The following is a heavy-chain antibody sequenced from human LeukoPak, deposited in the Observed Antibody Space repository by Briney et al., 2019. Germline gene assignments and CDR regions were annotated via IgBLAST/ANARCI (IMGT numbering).Heavy chain of an antibody. CDR3: ARHHSSTRFDAFDI. CDR2: VYNSGTT. J-gene: IGHJ3*02. D-gene: IGHD2-2*01. V-gene: IGHV4-4*07. CDR1: GASISSYF. Sequence: SETLSLTCTVSGASISSYFWNWIRQPAGKGLEWIGRVYNSGTTNYNPSLKSRVTISVDTSKNQFSLKLSSVTAADTAVYYCARHHSSTRFDAFDIWGQGTMVTVSS.